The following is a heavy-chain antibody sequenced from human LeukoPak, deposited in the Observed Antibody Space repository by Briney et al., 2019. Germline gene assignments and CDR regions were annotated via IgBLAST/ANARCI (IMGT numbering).Heavy chain of an antibody. Sequence: ASVKVSCKASGYTFTSYHMHWVRQAPGQGLEWMGIINPSGGSTSYAQKFQGRVTMTRDTSTSTVYVELSSLRSEDTAVYYCARVMDGGGSYRHYFDYWGQGTLVTVSS. CDR1: GYTFTSYH. V-gene: IGHV1-46*01. CDR3: ARVMDGGGSYRHYFDY. CDR2: INPSGGST. J-gene: IGHJ4*02. D-gene: IGHD1-26*01.